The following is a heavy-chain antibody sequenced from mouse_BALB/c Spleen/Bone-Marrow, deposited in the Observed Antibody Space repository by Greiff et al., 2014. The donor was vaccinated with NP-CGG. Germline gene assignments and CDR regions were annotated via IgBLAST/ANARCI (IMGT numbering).Heavy chain of an antibody. V-gene: IGHV1-9*01. J-gene: IGHJ1*01. CDR3: ARRDGKGWNFDV. D-gene: IGHD2-3*01. CDR1: GYTFSGYW. Sequence: QVQLQQSGAELMKPGASVKISCKATGYTFSGYWIEWVKQRPGPGLEWIGEILPGSASNKYNEKFKGKVTFIADTSSNTACLQLSSLTSEDSAVYYGARRDGKGWNFDVWGAGTTVTVSA. CDR2: ILPGSASN.